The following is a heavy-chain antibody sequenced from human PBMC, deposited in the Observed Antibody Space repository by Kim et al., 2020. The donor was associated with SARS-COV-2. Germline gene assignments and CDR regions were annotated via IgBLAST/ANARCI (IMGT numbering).Heavy chain of an antibody. CDR2: IWYDGSNK. V-gene: IGHV3-33*01. CDR1: GFTFSSYG. J-gene: IGHJ6*02. Sequence: GGSLRLSCAASGFTFSSYGMHWVRQAPGKGLEWVAVIWYDGSNKYYADSVKGRFTISRDNSKNTLYLQMNSLRAEDTAVYYCARGIVVVVAAKIYYYYGMDVWGQGTTVTVSS. CDR3: ARGIVVVVAAKIYYYYGMDV. D-gene: IGHD2-15*01.